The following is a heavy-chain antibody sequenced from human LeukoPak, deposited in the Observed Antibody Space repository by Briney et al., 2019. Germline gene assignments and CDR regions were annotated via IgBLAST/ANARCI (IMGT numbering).Heavy chain of an antibody. CDR1: GDSVSTNSAA. Sequence: SQTLSLTCAISGDSVSTNSAAWNWIRQSPSRGLEWLGRTYYRSKWYNDYAVSVKSRITINSDTSKNQFSLQLNSVTPEDTAVYYCARVSTTANAFDIWGQGTMVTVSS. D-gene: IGHD4-17*01. CDR3: ARVSTTANAFDI. CDR2: TYYRSKWYN. V-gene: IGHV6-1*01. J-gene: IGHJ3*02.